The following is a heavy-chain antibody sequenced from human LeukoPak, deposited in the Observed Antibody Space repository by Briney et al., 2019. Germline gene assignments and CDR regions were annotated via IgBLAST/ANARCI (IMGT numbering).Heavy chain of an antibody. CDR1: GFTFSSYA. D-gene: IGHD3-3*01. CDR2: ISGSGGST. J-gene: IGHJ4*02. Sequence: PGGSLRLSCAASGFTFSSYAMSWVRQAPGKGLEWVSAISGSGGSTYYADSVKGRFTISRDNSKNTLYLQMNSLRAEDTAVYYCAKGHERSGESGYYFDYWGQGTLVTVP. V-gene: IGHV3-23*01. CDR3: AKGHERSGESGYYFDY.